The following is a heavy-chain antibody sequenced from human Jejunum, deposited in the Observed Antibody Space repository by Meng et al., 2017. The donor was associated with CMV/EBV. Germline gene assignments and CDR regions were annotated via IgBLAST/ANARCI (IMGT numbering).Heavy chain of an antibody. CDR3: AKEDYSNDLDY. V-gene: IGHV3-23*01. CDR2: ISGSGRTT. D-gene: IGHD4-11*01. CDR1: EFTFSDYA. Sequence: AASEFTFSDYAMSWVRQAPGKGLEWVSTISGSGRTTYDADSVKGRFTISRDNSKNTVYLQMNSLRAEDTAVYYCAKEDYSNDLDYWGQGTLVTVSS. J-gene: IGHJ4*02.